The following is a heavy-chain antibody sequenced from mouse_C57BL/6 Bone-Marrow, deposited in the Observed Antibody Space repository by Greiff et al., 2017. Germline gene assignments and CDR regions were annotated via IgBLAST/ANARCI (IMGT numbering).Heavy chain of an antibody. Sequence: DVKLVESGGGLVKPGGSLKLSCAASGFTFSSYAMSWVRQTPEKRLEWVATISDGGSYTYYPDNVKGRFTISRDNAKNNLYLQMSHLKSEDTAMYYCARVLTGPDYWGQGTTLTVSS. CDR1: GFTFSSYA. D-gene: IGHD4-1*01. V-gene: IGHV5-4*03. CDR2: ISDGGSYT. CDR3: ARVLTGPDY. J-gene: IGHJ2*01.